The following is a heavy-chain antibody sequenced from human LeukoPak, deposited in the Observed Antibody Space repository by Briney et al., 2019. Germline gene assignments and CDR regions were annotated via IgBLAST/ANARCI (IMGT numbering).Heavy chain of an antibody. J-gene: IGHJ3*02. D-gene: IGHD2-15*01. CDR3: AGEGSHDAFDI. CDR2: IKQDGSEK. CDR1: GFTFSSYW. Sequence: GGSLRLSCAASGFTFSSYWMSWVRQAPGKGLEWVANIKQDGSEKYYVDSVKGRFTISRDNAKNSLYLQMNSLRAEDTAVYYCAGEGSHDAFDIWGQGTMVTVSS. V-gene: IGHV3-7*01.